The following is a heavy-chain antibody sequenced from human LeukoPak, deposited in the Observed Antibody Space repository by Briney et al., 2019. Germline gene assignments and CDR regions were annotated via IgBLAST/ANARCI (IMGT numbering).Heavy chain of an antibody. CDR2: IYTSGST. J-gene: IGHJ5*02. V-gene: IGHV4-4*07. Sequence: PSETLSLTCTVSGGSISSYYWSWIRQPAGKGLEWIGRIYTSGSTNYNPSLKSRVTMSVDTSKNQFSLKLSSVTAADTAVYYCARDLGRYCSSTSCPNWFDPWGQGTLVTVSS. D-gene: IGHD2-2*01. CDR3: ARDLGRYCSSTSCPNWFDP. CDR1: GGSISSYY.